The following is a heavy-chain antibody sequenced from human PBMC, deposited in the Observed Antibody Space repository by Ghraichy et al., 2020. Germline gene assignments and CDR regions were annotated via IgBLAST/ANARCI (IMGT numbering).Heavy chain of an antibody. D-gene: IGHD1-20*01. Sequence: ASVKVSCKASGYTFSDYYIHWVRQAPRQGLEWMGWINPGGGGTNYAQKFQGRVTMTRDTSITTAYMELRRLRSDDTAVYYCARDLVTGDSYYYYGLDVWGRGTTVTVS. CDR3: ARDLVTGDSYYYYGLDV. V-gene: IGHV1-2*02. CDR2: INPGGGGT. CDR1: GYTFSDYY. J-gene: IGHJ6*02.